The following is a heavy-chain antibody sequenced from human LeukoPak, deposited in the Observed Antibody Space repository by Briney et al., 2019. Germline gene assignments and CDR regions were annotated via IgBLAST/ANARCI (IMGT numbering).Heavy chain of an antibody. V-gene: IGHV1-46*01. D-gene: IGHD2-8*01. J-gene: IGHJ4*02. CDR3: ARQESTYEEVHY. Sequence: GASVKVSCKASGYTFTSYGISWVRQAPGQGLEWMGIINPSGGSTSYAQKFQGRVTMTRDTSTSTVYMELSSLRSEDTAVYYCARQESTYEEVHYWGQGTLVTVSS. CDR1: GYTFTSYG. CDR2: INPSGGST.